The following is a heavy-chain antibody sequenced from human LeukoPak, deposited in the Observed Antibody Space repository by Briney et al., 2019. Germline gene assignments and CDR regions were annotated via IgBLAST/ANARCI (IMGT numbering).Heavy chain of an antibody. Sequence: PGGSLRLSCAASGFTFSTYGMHWVRQAPGKGPEWVAFIRSDGSDKYHADSVKGRFTISRDNSKNTLYLQMNSLRTEDTAVYYCANEWLHVSGSYKANNWGQGTLVTVSS. D-gene: IGHD3-10*01. CDR1: GFTFSTYG. CDR2: IRSDGSDK. V-gene: IGHV3-30*02. J-gene: IGHJ4*02. CDR3: ANEWLHVSGSYKANN.